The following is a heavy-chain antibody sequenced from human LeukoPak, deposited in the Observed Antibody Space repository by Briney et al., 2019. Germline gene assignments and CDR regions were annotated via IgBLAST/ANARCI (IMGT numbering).Heavy chain of an antibody. D-gene: IGHD6-13*01. V-gene: IGHV3-7*01. CDR1: GFTLRNHW. CDR2: IKQDGSEK. J-gene: IGHJ5*02. Sequence: GGSLRLSCAASGFTLRNHWMSWVRQAPGKGLEWVANIKQDGSEKYYADSVKGRFTISRDNAKNSLYLQMNSLRAEDTAVYYCARLEYSSSWYPWGQGTLVTVSS. CDR3: ARLEYSSSWYP.